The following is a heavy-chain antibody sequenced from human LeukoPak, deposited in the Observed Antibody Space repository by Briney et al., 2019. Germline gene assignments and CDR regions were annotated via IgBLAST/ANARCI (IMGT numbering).Heavy chain of an antibody. CDR1: GCTFTGYY. V-gene: IGHV1-2*02. CDR3: ATDSGSYPFGY. Sequence: GASVKVSCKASGCTFTGYYMHWVRPAPGQGLEWMGWINPNSGGTNYAQKFQGRVTMTRDTSISTAYMELSRLRSDDTAVYYCATDSGSYPFGYWGQGTLVTVSS. CDR2: INPNSGGT. D-gene: IGHD1-26*01. J-gene: IGHJ4*02.